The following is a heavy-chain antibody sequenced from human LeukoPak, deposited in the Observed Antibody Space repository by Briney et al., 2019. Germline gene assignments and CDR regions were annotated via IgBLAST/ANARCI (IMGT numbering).Heavy chain of an antibody. V-gene: IGHV5-51*01. CDR2: IYPGDSDT. Sequence: GESLKISCKGSGYSFTSYWIGWVRQMPGKGLEWMGIIYPGDSDTRYSPSFQGQVTISADKSISTAYLQWSSLKASDTAMYYCARAGERYYGSGSGEDFDYWGQGTLVTVSS. J-gene: IGHJ4*02. CDR1: GYSFTSYW. CDR3: ARAGERYYGSGSGEDFDY. D-gene: IGHD3-10*01.